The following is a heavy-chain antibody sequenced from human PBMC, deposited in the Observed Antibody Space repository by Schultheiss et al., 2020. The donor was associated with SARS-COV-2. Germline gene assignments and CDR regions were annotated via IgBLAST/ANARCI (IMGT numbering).Heavy chain of an antibody. D-gene: IGHD2-2*01. V-gene: IGHV3-30*07. CDR1: GFTFSSYA. CDR3: ARANARSGMDV. J-gene: IGHJ6*02. CDR2: IWYDGSNK. Sequence: GESLKISCAVSGFTFSSYAMHWVRQAPGKGLEWVTVIWYDGSNKYYADSVKGRFTISRDNSKNTLYLQMNSLRAEDTAVYYCARANARSGMDVWGQGTTVTVSS.